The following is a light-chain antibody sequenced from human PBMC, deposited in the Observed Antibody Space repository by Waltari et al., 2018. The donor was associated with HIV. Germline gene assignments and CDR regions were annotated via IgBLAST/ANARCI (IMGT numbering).Light chain of an antibody. CDR1: SPPLATDS. CDR3: GTWDPRLSVGV. Sequence: QSVLTQPPSVSAAPGQTVTIPCSGCSPPLATDSVSCYQHVPGAAPKLLIYDNNKRPSGIPDRFSGSKSGTSATLDITGLQTGDEADYYCGTWDPRLSVGVFGGGTKLTVL. CDR2: DNN. V-gene: IGLV1-51*01. J-gene: IGLJ2*01.